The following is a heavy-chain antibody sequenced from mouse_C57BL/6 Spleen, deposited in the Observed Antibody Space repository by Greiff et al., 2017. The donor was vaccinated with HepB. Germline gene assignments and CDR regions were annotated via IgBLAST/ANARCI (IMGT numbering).Heavy chain of an antibody. J-gene: IGHJ2*01. CDR3: ARFYDGYYEGYFDY. Sequence: VKLMESGPGLVAPSQSLSITCTVSGFSLTSYAISWVRQPPGKGLEWLGVIWTGGGTNYNSALKSRLSISKDNSKSQVFLKMNSLQTDDTARYYCARFYDGYYEGYFDYWGQGTTLTVSS. CDR1: GFSLTSYA. D-gene: IGHD2-3*01. CDR2: IWTGGGT. V-gene: IGHV2-9-1*01.